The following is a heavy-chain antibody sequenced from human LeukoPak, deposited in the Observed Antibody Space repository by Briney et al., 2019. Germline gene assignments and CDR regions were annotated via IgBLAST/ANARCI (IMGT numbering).Heavy chain of an antibody. CDR2: MNPNSGNT. CDR1: GYTFTSYD. Sequence: ASVKVSCKASGYTFTSYDINWVRQATGQGLEWMGWMNPNSGNTGYAQKFQGRVTMTRNTSISTAYMELSSLRSEDTAVYYCARGLMDYDFWSGHWYYYYYYMDVWGKGTTVTVSS. J-gene: IGHJ6*03. CDR3: ARGLMDYDFWSGHWYYYYYYMDV. D-gene: IGHD3-3*01. V-gene: IGHV1-8*01.